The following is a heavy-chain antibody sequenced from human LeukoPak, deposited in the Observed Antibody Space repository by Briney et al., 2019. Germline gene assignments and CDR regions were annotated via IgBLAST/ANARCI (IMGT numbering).Heavy chain of an antibody. Sequence: PSETLSLTCTVSGGSISSYYWSWIRQPPGKGLEWIGYIYYSGNTNYNPSLKGRVTMSIDRSKNQFSLNLSSVTAADTAVYYCARDTRNTWFYYWGQGTLVTVSS. J-gene: IGHJ4*02. CDR1: GGSISSYY. D-gene: IGHD1/OR15-1a*01. V-gene: IGHV4-59*01. CDR3: ARDTRNTWFYY. CDR2: IYYSGNT.